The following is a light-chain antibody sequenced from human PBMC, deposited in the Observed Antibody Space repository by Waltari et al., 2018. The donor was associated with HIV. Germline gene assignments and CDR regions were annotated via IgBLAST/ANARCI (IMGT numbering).Light chain of an antibody. CDR3: LQGYSTPLT. CDR1: QNIDNF. Sequence: IQMTQSPSSLSASVGDRVTITCRASQNIDNFLTWYQQKPGKAPTLLISGTSAFQSGVPSRFTASGSGTDFTLTINSLQPEDFATYFCLQGYSTPLTFGPGTKVDIK. V-gene: IGKV1-39*01. J-gene: IGKJ3*01. CDR2: GTS.